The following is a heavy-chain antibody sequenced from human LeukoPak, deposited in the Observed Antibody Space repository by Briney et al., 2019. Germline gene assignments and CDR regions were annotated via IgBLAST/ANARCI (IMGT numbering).Heavy chain of an antibody. D-gene: IGHD6-19*01. J-gene: IGHJ4*02. CDR1: GFTFINYG. Sequence: GGSLRLSCAASGFTFINYGINWVRQAPGKGLEWVSSIGATDTYIYYAASLKGRFTISRDNAKNSVYLQMNSLRAEDTAVYYCAKDREAVAGEIDYWGQGTLVTVSS. CDR2: IGATDTYI. V-gene: IGHV3-21*04. CDR3: AKDREAVAGEIDY.